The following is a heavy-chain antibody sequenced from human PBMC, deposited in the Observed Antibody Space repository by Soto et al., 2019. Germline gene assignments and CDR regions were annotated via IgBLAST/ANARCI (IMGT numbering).Heavy chain of an antibody. J-gene: IGHJ4*02. Sequence: ASVKVSCKASGYTFTNFGISWVRQAPGQGLEWMGWISAYNGNTNYAQKFQGRVTMTTDTSASTAYMELSSLRSEDTAVYYCARDLGGWPDYWGQGTLVTVSS. V-gene: IGHV1-18*01. D-gene: IGHD2-15*01. CDR3: ARDLGGWPDY. CDR2: ISAYNGNT. CDR1: GYTFTNFG.